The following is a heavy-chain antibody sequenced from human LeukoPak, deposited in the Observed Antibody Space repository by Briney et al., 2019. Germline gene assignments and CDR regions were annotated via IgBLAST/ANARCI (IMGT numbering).Heavy chain of an antibody. CDR3: ARMPRYFDWPTANYYYYYGMDV. CDR2: IYPGDSDT. J-gene: IGHJ6*02. V-gene: IGHV5-51*01. D-gene: IGHD3-9*01. CDR1: GYRFTSYW. Sequence: GESLKISCKGSGYRFTSYWIGWVRQVPGKGLEWMGIIYPGDSDTRYSPSFQGQVTISADKSISTAYLQWSSLKASDTAMYYCARMPRYFDWPTANYYYYYGMDVWGQGTTVTVSS.